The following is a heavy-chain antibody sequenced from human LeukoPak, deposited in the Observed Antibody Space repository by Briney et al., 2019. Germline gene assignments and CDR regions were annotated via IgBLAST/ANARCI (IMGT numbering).Heavy chain of an antibody. CDR1: GFTFGSYG. J-gene: IGHJ4*02. CDR2: ISYDGSNK. Sequence: GRSLRLSCAASGFTFGSYGMHWVRQAPGKGLEWVAVISYDGSNKYYADSVKGRFTISRDNSKNTLYLQMNSLRAEDTAVYYCAKESWFGELFPLDYWGQGTLVTVSS. CDR3: AKESWFGELFPLDY. D-gene: IGHD3-10*01. V-gene: IGHV3-30*18.